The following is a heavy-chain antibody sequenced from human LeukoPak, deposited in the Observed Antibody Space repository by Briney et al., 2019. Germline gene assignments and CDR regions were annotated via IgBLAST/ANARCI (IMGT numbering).Heavy chain of an antibody. J-gene: IGHJ5*02. CDR2: IEQDGSEK. CDR3: AREYSSGWLGWFDP. D-gene: IGHD6-19*01. Sequence: PGGSLRLSCAASGFTFSSYWMSWVRQAPGKGLEWVANIEQDGSEKYYVDSVKGRFTISRDNAKNSLYLQMNSLRAEDTAVYYCAREYSSGWLGWFDPWGQGTLVTVSS. CDR1: GFTFSSYW. V-gene: IGHV3-7*01.